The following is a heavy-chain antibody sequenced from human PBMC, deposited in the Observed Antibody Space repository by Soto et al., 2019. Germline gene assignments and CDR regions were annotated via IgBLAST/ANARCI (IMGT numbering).Heavy chain of an antibody. Sequence: QVQLQQWGAGLLKPSETLSLTCAVYGGSFSGYYWTWIRQPPGTGLEWIGEINHSGSTNYNPSLKTRVTISVDTAKTQFSLQLTSVTAADTAVYYWARDKITGLFDYWGQGTLVTVSS. CDR2: INHSGST. J-gene: IGHJ4*02. CDR3: ARDKITGLFDY. D-gene: IGHD2-8*02. CDR1: GGSFSGYY. V-gene: IGHV4-34*01.